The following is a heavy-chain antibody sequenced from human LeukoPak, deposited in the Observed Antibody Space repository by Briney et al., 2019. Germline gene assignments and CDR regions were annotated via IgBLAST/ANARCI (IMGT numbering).Heavy chain of an antibody. D-gene: IGHD5-24*01. J-gene: IGHJ4*02. Sequence: SETLSLTCTVSGASISSDYWSWIRQPPGKGLEWIGYIYSGGIVNYTPSLKSRATISLDTSKNQFSLKLNSVTAADTAVYYCARRHHNWDYWGQGTLVTVSS. CDR2: IYSGGIV. CDR3: ARRHHNWDY. CDR1: GASISSDY. V-gene: IGHV4-4*09.